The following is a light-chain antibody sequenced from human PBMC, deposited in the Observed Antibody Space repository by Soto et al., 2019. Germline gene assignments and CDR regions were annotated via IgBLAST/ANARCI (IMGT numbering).Light chain of an antibody. CDR2: GAS. CDR3: QQYHLSPLT. V-gene: IGKV3-20*01. CDR1: EAINNNF. J-gene: IGKJ4*01. Sequence: EIVLTQSPGALSVAPGETVSLSCRASEAINNNFVAWYQQRPGQVPRLLMYGASIRVSGVPDRISGRRSGTGFILNIARVETEDSAVYFCQQYHLSPLTFGGGTQV.